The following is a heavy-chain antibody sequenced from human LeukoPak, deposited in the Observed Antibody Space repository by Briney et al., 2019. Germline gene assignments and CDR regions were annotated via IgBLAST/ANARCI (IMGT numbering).Heavy chain of an antibody. D-gene: IGHD3-10*01. CDR1: GYSFTGYY. J-gene: IGHJ4*02. V-gene: IGHV1-2*02. Sequence: ASVKVSCKASGYSFTGYYMYWVRQAPGQGLEWMGWINPNSGGTNYAQKFQGRVTMTRDTSISTAYMELSRLRFDDTAVYYRVRVWGKGSVTTDYWGQGTLVTVSS. CDR2: INPNSGGT. CDR3: VRVWGKGSVTTDY.